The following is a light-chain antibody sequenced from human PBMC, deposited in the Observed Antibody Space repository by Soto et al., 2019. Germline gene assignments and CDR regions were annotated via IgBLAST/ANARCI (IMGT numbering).Light chain of an antibody. CDR3: QQTYSTPST. CDR1: QSIDTY. CDR2: AAS. J-gene: IGKJ4*01. Sequence: DIHMTQSPSSLSASVGDRLTITCRASQSIDTYLNWYQQKPGKAPKLLIYAASSLQSGVPSRFSGSGSGTDFTLTISSLQPEDFATYYCQQTYSTPSTFGPGTKVEIK. V-gene: IGKV1-39*01.